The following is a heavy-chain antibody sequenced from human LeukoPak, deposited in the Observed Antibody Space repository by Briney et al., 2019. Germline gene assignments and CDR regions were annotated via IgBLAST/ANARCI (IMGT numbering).Heavy chain of an antibody. Sequence: GGSLRLSCAASGFTFSSYAMSWVRQAPGKGLEWVSAISGSGGSTYYADSVKGRFTISRDNSKNTLYLQMNSLKTEDTAVYYCTRAPYCSSTSCYMLWGQGTLVTVSS. J-gene: IGHJ4*02. V-gene: IGHV3-23*01. CDR2: ISGSGGST. CDR1: GFTFSSYA. D-gene: IGHD2-2*02. CDR3: TRAPYCSSTSCYML.